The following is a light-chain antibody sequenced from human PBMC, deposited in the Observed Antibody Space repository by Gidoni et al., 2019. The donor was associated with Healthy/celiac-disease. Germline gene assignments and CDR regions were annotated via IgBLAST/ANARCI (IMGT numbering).Light chain of an antibody. CDR2: DAS. CDR3: QQYDNLPIT. CDR1: QDISNY. Sequence: DIQMTQSPSSLSASVGDRVTITRQASQDISNYLNWYQQKPGKAPKLLIYDASNVETGVPSRFRGSGSGTDFTFTISSLQPEDIATYYCQQYDNLPITFGQGTRLEIK. J-gene: IGKJ5*01. V-gene: IGKV1-33*01.